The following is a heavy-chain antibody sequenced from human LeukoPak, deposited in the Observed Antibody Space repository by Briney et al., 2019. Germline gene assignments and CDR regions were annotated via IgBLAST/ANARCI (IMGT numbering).Heavy chain of an antibody. CDR1: GGSISSYY. J-gene: IGHJ5*02. CDR3: ARDGGYFTYNWFDP. Sequence: SETLSLTCTVSGGSISSYYWSWIRQPPGKGLEWIGYIYYSGSTNYNPSLKSRVTISVDTSKNQFSLKLSSVTAADTAVYYCARDGGYFTYNWFDPWGQGTLVTVSS. D-gene: IGHD5-12*01. CDR2: IYYSGST. V-gene: IGHV4-59*01.